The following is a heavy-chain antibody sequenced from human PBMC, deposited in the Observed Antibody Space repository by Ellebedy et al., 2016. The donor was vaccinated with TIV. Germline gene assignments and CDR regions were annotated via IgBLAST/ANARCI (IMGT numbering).Heavy chain of an antibody. CDR1: GFTFSDHW. Sequence: GESLKISCAASGFTFSDHWMHWVRQAPGKGLVWVSRSNPDGSITNYADSVKGRFTMSRDNAKNTAYLQMNSLRAEDTAVYYCATNRRVGSIDYWGQGTLVTVSS. CDR3: ATNRRVGSIDY. V-gene: IGHV3-74*01. D-gene: IGHD1-26*01. CDR2: SNPDGSIT. J-gene: IGHJ4*02.